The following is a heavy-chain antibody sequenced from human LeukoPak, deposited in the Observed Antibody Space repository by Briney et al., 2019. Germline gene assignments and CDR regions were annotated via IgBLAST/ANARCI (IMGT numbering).Heavy chain of an antibody. J-gene: IGHJ5*01. Sequence: GGSLRHSCEVSGFTVSSNYMIWVRQAPGKGLEWVSVIHSGGSTYYADSVKGRFTISRDNSKNTLYLQMNSLRAEDTAVYYCASAPYTSHLYRDSWGHGALVTVSS. V-gene: IGHV3-53*01. CDR2: IHSGGST. CDR1: GFTVSSNY. D-gene: IGHD2-2*01. CDR3: ASAPYTSHLYRDS.